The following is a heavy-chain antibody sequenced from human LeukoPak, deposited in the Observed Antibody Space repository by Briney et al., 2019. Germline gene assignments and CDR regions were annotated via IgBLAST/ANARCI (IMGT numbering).Heavy chain of an antibody. D-gene: IGHD1-7*01. CDR1: GYTFTSYA. V-gene: IGHV7-4-1*02. Sequence: ASVKVSCKASGYTFTSYAMKWVRQAPGQGLEWMGWINTNTGNPTYAQGFTGRFVFSLDTSVSTAYLQISSLKAEDTAVYYCARDGWNYDYYYYYMDVWGKGTTVTVSS. CDR2: INTNTGNP. J-gene: IGHJ6*03. CDR3: ARDGWNYDYYYYYMDV.